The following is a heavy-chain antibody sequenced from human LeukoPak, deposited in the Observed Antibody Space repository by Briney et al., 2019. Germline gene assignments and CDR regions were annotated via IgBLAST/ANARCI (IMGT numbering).Heavy chain of an antibody. Sequence: GTSVKVSCKASGFTFTSSAMQWVRQARGQRLEWIGWIVVGSGNTNYAQKFQERVTITRDMSTSTAYMELSSLRSEDTAVYYCASPGYSYGVPWSTLNYYYGMDVWGQGTTVTVSS. CDR2: IVVGSGNT. V-gene: IGHV1-58*02. CDR1: GFTFTSSA. CDR3: ASPGYSYGVPWSTLNYYYGMDV. J-gene: IGHJ6*02. D-gene: IGHD5-18*01.